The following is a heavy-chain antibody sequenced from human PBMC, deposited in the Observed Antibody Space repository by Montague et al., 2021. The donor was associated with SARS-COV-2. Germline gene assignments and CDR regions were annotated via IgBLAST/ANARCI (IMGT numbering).Heavy chain of an antibody. V-gene: IGHV4-39*07. CDR1: GASISSRSYY. Sequence: SETLSLTCTVSGASISSRSYYWGWIRQPPGKGLEWIGFKYYSGSTYYNPTLKSRVTISVDTSKNQFSLKLSSVTAADTAVYYCARGTKRVFTYGYDSSGYASDYWGQGTLVTVSS. D-gene: IGHD3-22*01. CDR3: ARGTKRVFTYGYDSSGYASDY. CDR2: KYYSGST. J-gene: IGHJ4*02.